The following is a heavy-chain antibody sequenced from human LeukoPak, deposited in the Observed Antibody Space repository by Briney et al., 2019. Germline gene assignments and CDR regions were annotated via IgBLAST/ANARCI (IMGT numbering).Heavy chain of an antibody. D-gene: IGHD3-9*01. Sequence: SETLSLTRSVSGGSISSYYWNWIRQSPGKGLEWIGYIHNAGSTNYNPSLKGRVTISADTSKNYFSLKLNSVTAADTAVYYCARSGMDHYEYTGYLLFWGQGTLVTVSS. CDR1: GGSISSYY. J-gene: IGHJ1*01. CDR3: ARSGMDHYEYTGYLLF. V-gene: IGHV4-59*01. CDR2: IHNAGST.